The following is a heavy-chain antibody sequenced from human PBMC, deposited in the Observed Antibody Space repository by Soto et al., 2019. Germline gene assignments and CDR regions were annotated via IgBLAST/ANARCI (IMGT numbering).Heavy chain of an antibody. CDR2: INHSGST. CDR1: GGSFSGYY. Sequence: SETLSLTCAVYGGSFSGYYWSWIRQPPGKGLEWIGEINHSGSTNYNPSLKSRVTISVDTSKNQFSLKLSSVTAADTAVYYCASPRGYSSSWYDYYYGMDVWGQGTTVTVSS. V-gene: IGHV4-34*01. J-gene: IGHJ6*02. D-gene: IGHD6-13*01. CDR3: ASPRGYSSSWYDYYYGMDV.